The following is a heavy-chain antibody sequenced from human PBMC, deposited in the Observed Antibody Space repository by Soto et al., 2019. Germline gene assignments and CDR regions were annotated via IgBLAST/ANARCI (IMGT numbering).Heavy chain of an antibody. V-gene: IGHV3-72*01. D-gene: IGHD1-26*01. Sequence: GGSLRLSCAASGFTFSDHYMDWVRQAPGKGLEWVGRSRNKANSYTIEYAASVKGRFTITRDDSQNSLYLQMNSLKTDDTAVYYCARSGTYSFDYWGQGTLVTVSS. CDR2: SRNKANSYTI. CDR3: ARSGTYSFDY. CDR1: GFTFSDHY. J-gene: IGHJ4*02.